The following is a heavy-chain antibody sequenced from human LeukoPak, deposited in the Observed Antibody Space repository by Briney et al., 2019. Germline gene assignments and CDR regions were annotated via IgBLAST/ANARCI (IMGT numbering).Heavy chain of an antibody. Sequence: SETLSLTCAVYGGSFSGYYWSWIRQPPGKGLEWIGEINHSGSTNYNPSLKSRVTISVDTSKNQFSLKLSSVTAADTAVYYCARFNVYYDILTGYYPPYYYGMDVWGQRTTVTVSS. CDR2: INHSGST. J-gene: IGHJ6*02. V-gene: IGHV4-34*01. CDR1: GGSFSGYY. CDR3: ARFNVYYDILTGYYPPYYYGMDV. D-gene: IGHD3-9*01.